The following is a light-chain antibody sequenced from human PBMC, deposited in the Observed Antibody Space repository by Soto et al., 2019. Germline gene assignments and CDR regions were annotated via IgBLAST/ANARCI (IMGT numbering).Light chain of an antibody. V-gene: IGKV3-11*01. CDR1: QSVGKY. J-gene: IGKJ5*01. Sequence: EIVLTQSPATLSLSPGERATLSCRASQSVGKYLAWYQQKPGQAPRLLIYDVSSRAPGIPARFSGSGSGTDFTLTISSLEPEDFAVYYCQHFNNWPPITFGQVTRLEIK. CDR3: QHFNNWPPIT. CDR2: DVS.